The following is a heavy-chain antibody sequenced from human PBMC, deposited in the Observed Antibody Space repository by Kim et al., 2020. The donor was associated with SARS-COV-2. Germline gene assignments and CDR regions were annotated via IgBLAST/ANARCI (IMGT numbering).Heavy chain of an antibody. D-gene: IGHD6-13*01. CDR2: SNK. J-gene: IGHJ4*02. V-gene: IGHV3-33*01. CDR3: ARGGQQLDY. Sequence: SNKYYADSVKDRFPISGDNSKNTLYLQMNSRRAEDTAVYYCARGGQQLDYWGQGTLVTVSS.